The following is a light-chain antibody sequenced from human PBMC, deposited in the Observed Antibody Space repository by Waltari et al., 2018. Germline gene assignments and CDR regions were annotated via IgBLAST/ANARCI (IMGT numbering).Light chain of an antibody. J-gene: IGKJ1*01. V-gene: IGKV3-20*01. CDR2: DAS. CDR3: QQYDASSPT. Sequence: EIVLTQSPGTLSLSPGERATLSCRASQSRSTSYLAWYQQKPGQAPRLLIFDASSRATGIPDRFSGSGSGTDFTLTINRLEPEDFAVYYCQQYDASSPTFGQGTKVDIK. CDR1: QSRSTSY.